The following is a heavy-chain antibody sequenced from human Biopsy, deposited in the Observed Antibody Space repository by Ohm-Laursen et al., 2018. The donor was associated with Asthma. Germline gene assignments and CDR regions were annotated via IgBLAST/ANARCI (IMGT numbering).Heavy chain of an antibody. CDR1: GLTFRNYG. D-gene: IGHD6-13*01. Sequence: SLRLSCSASGLTFRNYGMHWVRQAPGKGLERVALISFDGSTKYFADSVKGRFTISRDNSKNTLYLQMNSLRAEDTAVYYCARAISSSWWAVEYWGQGTLVTVSS. J-gene: IGHJ4*02. CDR2: ISFDGSTK. V-gene: IGHV3-30*03. CDR3: ARAISSSWWAVEY.